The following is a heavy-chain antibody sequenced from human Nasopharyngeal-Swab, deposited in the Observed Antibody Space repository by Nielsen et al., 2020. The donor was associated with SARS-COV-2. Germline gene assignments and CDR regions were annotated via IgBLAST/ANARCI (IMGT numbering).Heavy chain of an antibody. CDR2: ISWDGGST. CDR3: AKGESDGGNAPLDY. V-gene: IGHV3-43*01. CDR1: GFTFDDYT. D-gene: IGHD4-23*01. Sequence: GSLRLSCAASGFTFDDYTMHWVRQAPGKGLEWVSLISWDGGSTYYADSVKGRFTISRDNSKNSLYLQMNSLRTEDTALYYCAKGESDGGNAPLDYWGQGTLVTVSS. J-gene: IGHJ4*02.